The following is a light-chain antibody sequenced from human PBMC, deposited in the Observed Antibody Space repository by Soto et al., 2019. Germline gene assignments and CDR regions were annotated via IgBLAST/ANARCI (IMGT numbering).Light chain of an antibody. CDR1: SSDVGTYNY. CDR2: EVS. CDR3: SAYGGSNNRYV. Sequence: QSALTQPPSASVSPGQSVTISCTGTSSDVGTYNYVSWYQQHPGKAPKLMMYEVSKRPSGVPARFSGSKSGNTASLTVSGLGSEDEADYCCSAYGGSNNRYVFGAGGKLTFL. J-gene: IGLJ1*01. V-gene: IGLV2-8*01.